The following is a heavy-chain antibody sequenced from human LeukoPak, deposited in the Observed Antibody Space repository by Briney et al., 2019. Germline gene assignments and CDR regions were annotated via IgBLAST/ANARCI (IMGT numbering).Heavy chain of an antibody. V-gene: IGHV4-34*01. CDR2: INHSGST. D-gene: IGHD1-1*01. J-gene: IGHJ4*02. Sequence: SETLSLTCAVYGGSFSGYYWSWIRQPPGKGLEWIGEINHSGSTNYNPSLKSRVTISVDTSKNQFSLKLGSVTAADTAVYYCARGEPGQRYDYWGQGTLVTVSS. CDR3: ARGEPGQRYDY. CDR1: GGSFSGYY.